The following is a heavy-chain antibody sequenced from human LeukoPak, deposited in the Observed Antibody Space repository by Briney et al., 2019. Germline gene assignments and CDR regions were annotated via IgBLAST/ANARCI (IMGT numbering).Heavy chain of an antibody. J-gene: IGHJ4*02. Sequence: PGGSLRLSCAASGFTFSSYWMHWVRQAAGKGLVWVSRINSDGSSTSYPDSVKGRFTNSRDNAKNTLYRQMSSLRAEDTAVYCCARDPGGGIDYWGQGTLVTVSS. CDR3: ARDPGGGIDY. V-gene: IGHV3-74*01. D-gene: IGHD3-16*01. CDR2: INSDGSST. CDR1: GFTFSSYW.